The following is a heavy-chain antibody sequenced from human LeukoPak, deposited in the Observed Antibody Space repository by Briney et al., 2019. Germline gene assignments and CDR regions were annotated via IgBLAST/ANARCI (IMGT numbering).Heavy chain of an antibody. D-gene: IGHD5-18*01. V-gene: IGHV3-53*01. CDR2: MYSGGST. J-gene: IGHJ6*03. CDR1: GFTVSSNY. Sequence: GGSLRLPCAASGFTVSSNYMSWVRQAPGKGLEWVPVMYSGGSTFYADSVKGRFTISRDNAKNSLYLQMNSLRAEDTAVYYCARCGYSYYYLLADYDYYMDVWGKGTTVTVSS. CDR3: ARCGYSYYYLLADYDYYMDV.